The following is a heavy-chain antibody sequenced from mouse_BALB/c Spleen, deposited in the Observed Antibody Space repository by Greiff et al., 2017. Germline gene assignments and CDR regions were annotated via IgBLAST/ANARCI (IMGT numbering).Heavy chain of an antibody. CDR3: ARRGDYLYYYAMDY. CDR1: GYTFTSYW. J-gene: IGHJ4*01. V-gene: IGHV1-69*02. D-gene: IGHD2-4*01. Sequence: QVQLQQPGAELVKPGASVKLSCKASGYTFTSYWMHWVKQRPGQGLEWIGEIDPSDSYTNYNQKFKGKATLTVDKSSSTAYMQLSSLTSEDSAVYYCARRGDYLYYYAMDYWGQGTSVTVSS. CDR2: IDPSDSYT.